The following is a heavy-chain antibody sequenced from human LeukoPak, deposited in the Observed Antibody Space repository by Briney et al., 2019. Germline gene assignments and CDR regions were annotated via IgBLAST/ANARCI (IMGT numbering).Heavy chain of an antibody. D-gene: IGHD4-17*01. CDR2: IYTSGST. J-gene: IGHJ4*02. Sequence: PSETLSLTCTVSGGAIISDNFYWGWVRQPPGKGLEWIGRIYTSGSTNYNPSLKSRVTMSVDTSKNQFSLKLSSVTAADTAVYYCARDFYLHDYGDPLGYWGQGTLVTVSS. CDR1: GGAIISDNFY. CDR3: ARDFYLHDYGDPLGY. V-gene: IGHV4-39*07.